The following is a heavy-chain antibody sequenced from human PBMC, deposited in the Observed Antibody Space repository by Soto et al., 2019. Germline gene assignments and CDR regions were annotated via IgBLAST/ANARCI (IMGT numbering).Heavy chain of an antibody. D-gene: IGHD3-22*01. V-gene: IGHV4-39*01. CDR1: GGSISSSSDY. J-gene: IGHJ4*02. CDR2: IYYSGST. Sequence: SETLSLTCTVSGGSISSSSDYWGWIRQPPGKGLEWIGSIYYSGSTYYNPSLKSRVTISVDTSKNQFSLKLSSVTAADTAVYYCARRSYDSSGYYYVPSDYWGQGTLVTVSS. CDR3: ARRSYDSSGYYYVPSDY.